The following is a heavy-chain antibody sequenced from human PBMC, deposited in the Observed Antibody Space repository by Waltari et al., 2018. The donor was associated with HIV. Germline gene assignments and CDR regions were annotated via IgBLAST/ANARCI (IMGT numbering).Heavy chain of an antibody. D-gene: IGHD6-19*01. CDR1: GFTLGDYG. J-gene: IGHJ4*02. Sequence: DVQVVESGGGLVKAGRSLRLYCTGWGFTLGDYGVSWFRQAPGKWLEWVGFIRLKANGGATQYGASVKGRFTISREDSKSVAYLQMNSLEIEDTAVYFCARGGVAVPGIHYWGQGTLVIVSS. CDR3: ARGGVAVPGIHY. V-gene: IGHV3-49*05. CDR2: IRLKANGGAT.